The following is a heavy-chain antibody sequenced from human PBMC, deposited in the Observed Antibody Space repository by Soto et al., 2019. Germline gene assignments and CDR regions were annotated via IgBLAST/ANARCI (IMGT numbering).Heavy chain of an antibody. J-gene: IGHJ4*02. CDR3: ARGRSSTSPYPIGY. V-gene: IGHV4-31*03. D-gene: IGHD2-2*01. Sequence: QVQLQESGPGLVKPSQTLSLTCTVSGGSISSGGYYWSWIRQHPGKGLEWIGYIYYSGSTYYNPSRKSRATISVDTSKNQFSLKLSSVTAADTAVYYCARGRSSTSPYPIGYWGQGTLVTVSS. CDR2: IYYSGST. CDR1: GGSISSGGYY.